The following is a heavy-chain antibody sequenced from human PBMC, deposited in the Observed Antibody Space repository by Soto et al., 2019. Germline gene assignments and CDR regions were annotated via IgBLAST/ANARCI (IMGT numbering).Heavy chain of an antibody. CDR3: AKLLSDIYSSGWPENHYYYYGLDG. Sequence: QVQLVESGGGVVQPGRSLRLSCAASGFIFTMYGMHWVRQAPGKGLEWVAVISYDGSKKYYADSVKGRFTISRDNSKNTLYLQMNSLRPEDAAVYYCAKLLSDIYSSGWPENHYYYYGLDGWGQGTTVTVSS. CDR2: ISYDGSKK. CDR1: GFIFTMYG. V-gene: IGHV3-30*18. J-gene: IGHJ6*02. D-gene: IGHD6-19*01.